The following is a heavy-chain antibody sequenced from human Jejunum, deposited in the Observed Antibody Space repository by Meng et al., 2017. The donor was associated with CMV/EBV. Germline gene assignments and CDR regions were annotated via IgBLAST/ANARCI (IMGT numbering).Heavy chain of an antibody. D-gene: IGHD6-19*01. CDR2: INTYNGNA. V-gene: IGHV1-18*01. Sequence: YGITWVRQAPGQGLEWMGWINTYNGNANYAQSFKGRVTLTTDTSTTTAYMDLRSLTSDDTAVYLCARDVLTRYSSGWYSMGNFDYWGQGTLVTVSS. CDR1: YG. J-gene: IGHJ4*02. CDR3: ARDVLTRYSSGWYSMGNFDY.